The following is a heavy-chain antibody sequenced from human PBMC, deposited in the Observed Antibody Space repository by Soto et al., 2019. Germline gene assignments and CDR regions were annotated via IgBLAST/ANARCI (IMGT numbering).Heavy chain of an antibody. Sequence: QVQLVQSGAEVKKPGASVKVSCKASGYTLTDYFLHWVRQDPGQGLEWMGWMNPKSGDTNYAQKFQDRVTMTRDTSTSTAYLELSRLRFDDTAVYYCASDMQGLGGYLCQGPLVTVSS. CDR2: MNPKSGDT. CDR1: GYTLTDYF. D-gene: IGHD3-16*01. V-gene: IGHV1-2*02. CDR3: ASDMQGLGGY. J-gene: IGHJ4*02.